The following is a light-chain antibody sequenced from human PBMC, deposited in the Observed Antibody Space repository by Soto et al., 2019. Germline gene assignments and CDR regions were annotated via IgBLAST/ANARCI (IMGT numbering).Light chain of an antibody. CDR3: CSYAGSTSFWV. CDR1: SSDVGYYNL. V-gene: IGLV2-23*01. CDR2: EDN. J-gene: IGLJ3*02. Sequence: QSALTQPASVSGSPGQSITISCTGTSSDVGYYNLVSWYQQHPGKAPKLMLYEDNKRPSGVSNRFSGSKSGNTASLTISALQAEDEADYYCCSYAGSTSFWVFGGGTKVTVL.